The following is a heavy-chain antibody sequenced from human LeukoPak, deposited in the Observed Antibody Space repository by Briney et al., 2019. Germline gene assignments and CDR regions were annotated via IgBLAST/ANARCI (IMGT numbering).Heavy chain of an antibody. J-gene: IGHJ6*03. V-gene: IGHV3-23*01. D-gene: IGHD3-22*01. CDR2: IGGSDGRT. Sequence: GGSLRLSCAASGFTFSTYAMSWVRQAPGKGLEWVSLIGGSDGRTRYADSVKGRFTISRDSSKNTLYLEMNSLRAEDTAVYYCAKDSSSYDWGYMDVWGKGTTVTISS. CDR1: GFTFSTYA. CDR3: AKDSSSYDWGYMDV.